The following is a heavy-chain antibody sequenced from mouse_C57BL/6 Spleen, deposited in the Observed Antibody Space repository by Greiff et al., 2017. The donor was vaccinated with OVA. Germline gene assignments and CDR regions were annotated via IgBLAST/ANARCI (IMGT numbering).Heavy chain of an antibody. J-gene: IGHJ1*03. CDR2: IDPENGDT. V-gene: IGHV14-4*01. CDR1: GFNIKDDY. Sequence: EVQLQQSGAELVRPAASVKLSCTASGFNIKDDYMHWVKQRPEQGLEWIGWIDPENGDTEYASKFQGKATITADTSSNTAYLQLSSLTSEDTAVYYCTTGLNGGYFDVWGTGTTVTVSS. CDR3: TTGLNGGYFDV.